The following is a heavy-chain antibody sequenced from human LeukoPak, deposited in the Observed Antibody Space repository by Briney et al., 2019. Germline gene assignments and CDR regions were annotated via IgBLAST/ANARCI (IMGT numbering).Heavy chain of an antibody. V-gene: IGHV3-30*03. CDR1: GFTFSSYG. J-gene: IGHJ6*02. Sequence: GRSLRLSCAASGFTFSSYGMPWVRQAPGKGLEWVAVISYDGSNKYYADSVKGRFTISRDNSKNTLYLQMNSLRAENTAVYYCARNDGTDYYYGMDVWGQGTTVTVSS. CDR2: ISYDGSNK. D-gene: IGHD3-22*01. CDR3: ARNDGTDYYYGMDV.